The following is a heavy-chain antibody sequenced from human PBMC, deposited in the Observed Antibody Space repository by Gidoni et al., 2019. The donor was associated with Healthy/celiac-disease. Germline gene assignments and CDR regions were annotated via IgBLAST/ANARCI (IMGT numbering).Heavy chain of an antibody. CDR2: SNHSGST. CDR3: ARDPAVKTFDY. CDR1: GGSFSGYY. D-gene: IGHD4-4*01. J-gene: IGHJ4*02. Sequence: QVQLQQWGAGLLQPSATLSLTCAVYGGSFSGYYWSWIRQPPGKGLAWIGKSNHSGSTNYNPARKSRATISVDTSKNQFSLKLRSVNAADTAVYNGARDPAVKTFDYWGQGTLVTVSS. V-gene: IGHV4-34*01.